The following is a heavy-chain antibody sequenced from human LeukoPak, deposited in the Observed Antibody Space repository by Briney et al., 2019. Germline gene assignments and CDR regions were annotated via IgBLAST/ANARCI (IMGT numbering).Heavy chain of an antibody. V-gene: IGHV4-34*01. CDR2: INHSGST. D-gene: IGHD3-3*01. CDR3: ARGDFWSGYSVPRYYYYMDV. CDR1: GGSFSGYY. Sequence: SETLSLTCAVYGGSFSGYYWSWIRQPPGKGLEWIGEINHSGSTNYNPSLKSRVTISVDTSKNQFSLKLSSVTAADTAVYYCARGDFWSGYSVPRYYYYMDVWGKGTTVTVSS. J-gene: IGHJ6*03.